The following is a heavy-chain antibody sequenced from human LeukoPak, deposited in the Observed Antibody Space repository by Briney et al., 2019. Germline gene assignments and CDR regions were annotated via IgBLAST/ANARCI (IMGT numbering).Heavy chain of an antibody. CDR3: ARQKFNRGYCSSTSCYGGRYYYYYMDV. J-gene: IGHJ6*03. CDR2: IYYSGST. D-gene: IGHD2-2*01. CDR1: GCSISSSSYY. Sequence: PSETLSLTCTVSGCSISSSSYYWGWIRQPPGKGLEWIGSIYYSGSTNYNPSLKSRVTISVDTSKNQFSLKLSSVTAADTAVYYCARQKFNRGYCSSTSCYGGRYYYYYMDVWGKGTTVTISS. V-gene: IGHV4-39*01.